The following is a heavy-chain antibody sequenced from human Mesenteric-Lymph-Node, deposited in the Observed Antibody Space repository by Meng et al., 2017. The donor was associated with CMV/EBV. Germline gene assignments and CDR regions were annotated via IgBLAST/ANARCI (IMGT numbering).Heavy chain of an antibody. CDR1: GFTFTTYA. CDR2: ISYDGSNK. V-gene: IGHV3-30-3*01. J-gene: IGHJ3*02. Sequence: GESLKISCAASGFTFTTYAMSWVRQAPGKGLEWVAVISYDGSNKYYADSVKGRFTISRDNSKNTLYLQMNSLRAEDTAVYYCARDDVLQNAFDIWGQGTMVTVSS. D-gene: IGHD5-24*01. CDR3: ARDDVLQNAFDI.